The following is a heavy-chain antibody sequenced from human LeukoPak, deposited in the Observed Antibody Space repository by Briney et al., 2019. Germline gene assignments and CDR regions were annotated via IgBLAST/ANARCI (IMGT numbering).Heavy chain of an antibody. CDR1: GFTFSSYG. Sequence: GASLRLSCATSGFTFSSYGMSWVRQAPGKGLEWVSAISGSSGTAYYADSVKGRFTISRDNSKNTLYLQMNSLRAEDTAVYYCAKDRGYGGNSALDYWGQGTLVFVSS. D-gene: IGHD4-23*01. V-gene: IGHV3-23*01. J-gene: IGHJ4*02. CDR3: AKDRGYGGNSALDY. CDR2: ISGSSGTA.